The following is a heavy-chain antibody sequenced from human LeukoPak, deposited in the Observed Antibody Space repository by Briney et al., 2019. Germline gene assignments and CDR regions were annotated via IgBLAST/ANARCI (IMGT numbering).Heavy chain of an antibody. Sequence: GGSLRLSCEGTGFTFGGYFMTWIRQAPGKGLEWLAYISGSSQTIYYADSVRGRFTVSRDNTRQSLYLQMNSLRVEDTAVYYCSRRGWGSYSQDYWGQGTLVTVSA. J-gene: IGHJ4*02. CDR3: SRRGWGSYSQDY. D-gene: IGHD3-10*01. V-gene: IGHV3-11*04. CDR1: GFTFGGYF. CDR2: ISGSSQTI.